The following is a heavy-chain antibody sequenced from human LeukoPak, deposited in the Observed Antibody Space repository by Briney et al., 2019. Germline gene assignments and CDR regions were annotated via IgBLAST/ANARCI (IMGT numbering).Heavy chain of an antibody. CDR3: ARGSTDYYDSSGYYYNYYYYGMDV. CDR1: GGSFSGYY. D-gene: IGHD3-22*01. V-gene: IGHV4-34*01. Sequence: PSETLSLTCAVYGGSFSGYYWSWIRQPPGKGLEWIGEINHSGSTNYNPSLKSRVTISVDTSKNQFSLKLSSVTAADTAVYYCARGSTDYYDSSGYYYNYYYYGMDVWGQGTMVTVSS. CDR2: INHSGST. J-gene: IGHJ6*02.